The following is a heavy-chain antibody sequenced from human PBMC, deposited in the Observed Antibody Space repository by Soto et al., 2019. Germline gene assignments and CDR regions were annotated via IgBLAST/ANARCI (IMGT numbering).Heavy chain of an antibody. D-gene: IGHD3-3*01. CDR3: ARDYDSGGAFAI. Sequence: GASVKVSCKASGYTFTSYGISWVRQAPGQGLEWMGWISGYNGKTNYAQKVQDRVTMTTDTSTSTVYMELRSLRSDDTAVYYCARDYDSGGAFAIWGQGTMVTVSS. CDR1: GYTFTSYG. CDR2: ISGYNGKT. V-gene: IGHV1-18*01. J-gene: IGHJ3*02.